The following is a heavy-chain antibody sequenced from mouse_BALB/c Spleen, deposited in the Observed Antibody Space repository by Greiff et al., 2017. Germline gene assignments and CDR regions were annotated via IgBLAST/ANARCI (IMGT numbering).Heavy chain of an antibody. CDR2: ILPGSGST. CDR3: ARVLLQRYYFDY. Sequence: QVQLQQSGAELMKPGASVKISCKATGYTFSSYWIEWVKQRPGHGLEWIGEILPGSGSTNYNEKFKGKATFTADTSSNTAYMQLSSLTSEDSAVYYCARVLLQRYYFDYWGQGTTLTVSS. V-gene: IGHV1-9*01. D-gene: IGHD2-10*01. CDR1: GYTFSSYW. J-gene: IGHJ2*01.